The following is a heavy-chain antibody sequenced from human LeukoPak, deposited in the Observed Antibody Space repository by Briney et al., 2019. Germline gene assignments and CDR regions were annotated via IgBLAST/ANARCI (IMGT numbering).Heavy chain of an antibody. V-gene: IGHV3-48*03. CDR3: ARDIFAVVHSGYFDH. Sequence: GGSLRLSCAASGFIFSSFEMNWVRQAPAKGLEWVSYISDSGSIIYYADSVKGRFTISRDNAKNSLYLQMNSLRVEDTAVYYCARDIFAVVHSGYFDHWGQGTLVTVSS. CDR2: ISDSGSII. D-gene: IGHD3-3*02. J-gene: IGHJ4*02. CDR1: GFIFSSFE.